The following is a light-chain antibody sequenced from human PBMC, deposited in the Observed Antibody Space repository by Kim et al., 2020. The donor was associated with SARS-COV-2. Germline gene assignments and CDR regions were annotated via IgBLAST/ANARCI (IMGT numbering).Light chain of an antibody. J-gene: IGLJ3*02. CDR2: DVT. CDR3: SSYTSSSTYWV. V-gene: IGLV2-14*01. CDR1: SSDVGGYNY. Sequence: QSALTQPASVSGSPGQSITISCTGTSSDVGGYNYVYWYQQHPGKAPKLMIYDVTKRPSGVSNRFSGSKSGNTASLTISGLQAEDEADYYCSSYTSSSTYWVFGGGTQLTVL.